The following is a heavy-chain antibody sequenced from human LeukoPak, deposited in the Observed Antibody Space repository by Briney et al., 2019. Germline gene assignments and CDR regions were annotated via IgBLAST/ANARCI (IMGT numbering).Heavy chain of an antibody. CDR1: GYTFTSYD. Sequence: ASVKASCKASGYTFTSYDINWVRQATGQGLEWMGWMNPNSGNTGYAQKFQGRVTMTRNTSISTAYMELSSLRSEDTAVYYCARVSTVTTDSWFDPWGQGTLVTVSS. J-gene: IGHJ5*02. CDR3: ARVSTVTTDSWFDP. V-gene: IGHV1-8*01. CDR2: MNPNSGNT. D-gene: IGHD4-17*01.